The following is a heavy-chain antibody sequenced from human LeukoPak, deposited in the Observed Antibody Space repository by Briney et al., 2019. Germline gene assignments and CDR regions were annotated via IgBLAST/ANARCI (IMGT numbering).Heavy chain of an antibody. CDR2: VYYSGRT. CDR1: GGSISSSSYY. Sequence: SETLSLTCTVSGGSISSSSYYWGWIRQSPGKELQWIESVYYSGRTNYSPSLKSRVTISVDTSEKQFSLQLNSVTAADTAVYYCARQGSAYYFDFWGQGLLVTVSS. V-gene: IGHV4-39*01. J-gene: IGHJ4*02. CDR3: ARQGSAYYFDF. D-gene: IGHD2-15*01.